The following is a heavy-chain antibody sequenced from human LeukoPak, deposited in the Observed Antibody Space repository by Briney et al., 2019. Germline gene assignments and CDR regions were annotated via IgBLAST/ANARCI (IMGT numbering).Heavy chain of an antibody. CDR3: ARDGCSSTSCYRWFDP. D-gene: IGHD2-2*01. CDR2: ISNDGSHE. Sequence: GRSLRLSCEASGSTFNIYALHWLRQGPGKRLEWVAVISNDGSHEEYADSVKGRFILSRDNTKNTMYLQMNGLRTEDSGVYYCARDGCSSTSCYRWFDPWGQGTLVTVSS. CDR1: GSTFNIYA. J-gene: IGHJ5*02. V-gene: IGHV3-30*01.